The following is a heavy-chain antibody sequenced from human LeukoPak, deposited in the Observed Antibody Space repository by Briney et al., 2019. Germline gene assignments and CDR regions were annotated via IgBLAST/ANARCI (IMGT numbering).Heavy chain of an antibody. D-gene: IGHD6-13*01. CDR2: ISGSGGST. J-gene: IGHJ6*02. V-gene: IGHV3-23*01. CDR1: GFTFSSYA. Sequence: PGGSLRLSCAASGFTFSSYAMSWVRQAPGKGLEWVSAISGSGGSTYYADSVKGRFTISRDNSKNTLYLQMNSLRAEDTAVYYCAKRDVSSSPQLFDYYGMDVWGQGTTVTVSS. CDR3: AKRDVSSSPQLFDYYGMDV.